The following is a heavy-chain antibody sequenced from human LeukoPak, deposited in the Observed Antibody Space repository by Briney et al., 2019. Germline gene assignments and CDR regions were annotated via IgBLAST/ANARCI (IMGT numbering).Heavy chain of an antibody. CDR1: GFTFSSYA. CDR2: ISGSGGST. Sequence: RGSLRLSCAASGFTFSSYAMSWVRQAPGKGLEWVSAISGSGGSTYYADSVKGRFTISRDNSKNTLYLQMNSLRAEDTAVYYCAKDRTTDPYCSGGSCPFDYWGQGTLVTVSS. J-gene: IGHJ4*02. V-gene: IGHV3-23*01. D-gene: IGHD2-15*01. CDR3: AKDRTTDPYCSGGSCPFDY.